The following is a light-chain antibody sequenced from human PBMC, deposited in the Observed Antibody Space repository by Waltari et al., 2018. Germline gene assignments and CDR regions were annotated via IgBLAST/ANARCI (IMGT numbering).Light chain of an antibody. J-gene: IGKJ1*01. Sequence: EIVMTQSPATLSVSPGERGTLPCRASQSVSSNLAWYQHKPGQAPRLHIYGASTRATDIPARFSGSGSGPEFTLTISSLQSEDFAVYYCQQYYNWPRTFGPGTKVEIK. CDR1: QSVSSN. CDR3: QQYYNWPRT. V-gene: IGKV3-15*01. CDR2: GAS.